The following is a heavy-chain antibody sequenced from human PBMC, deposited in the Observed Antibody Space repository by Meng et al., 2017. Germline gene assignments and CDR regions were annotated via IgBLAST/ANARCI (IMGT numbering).Heavy chain of an antibody. V-gene: IGHV3-23*01. Sequence: GGSLRLSCVASGFTFSSYAMSWVRQAPGKGLEWVSAISGSGGSTYYADSVKGRFTISRDNSKNTLYLQMNSLRAEDTAVYYCAKFYSSSWYFDYWGQGTLVTVSS. CDR2: ISGSGGST. D-gene: IGHD6-13*01. J-gene: IGHJ4*02. CDR1: GFTFSSYA. CDR3: AKFYSSSWYFDY.